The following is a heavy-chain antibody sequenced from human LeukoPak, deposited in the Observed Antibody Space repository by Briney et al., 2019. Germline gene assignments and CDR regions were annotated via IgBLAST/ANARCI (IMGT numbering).Heavy chain of an antibody. D-gene: IGHD1-20*01. V-gene: IGHV3-15*07. Sequence: GGSLRLSCAASGFTFTNAWMNWVRQAPGKGLEWVGRIKSKADGETIDYAAPVKGRFTFSRDDSKNMLYLQMNSLKSGGTAVYYCSTLTSRGLSDSWGQGTLVTVSS. CDR3: STLTSRGLSDS. J-gene: IGHJ4*02. CDR2: IKSKADGETI. CDR1: GFTFTNAW.